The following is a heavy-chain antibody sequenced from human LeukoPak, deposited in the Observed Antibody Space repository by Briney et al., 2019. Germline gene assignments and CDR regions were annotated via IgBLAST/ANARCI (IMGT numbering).Heavy chain of an antibody. J-gene: IGHJ4*02. Sequence: GGSLRLSCTASGYTFRTYSMTWVRQAPGKGLEWVSYISSSGSSIYYADSVKGRFTISRDNAKNSLFLQMNSLRAEDTAVYYCARVARYCSGGSCYSDCWGQGTLVTVSS. D-gene: IGHD2-15*01. CDR3: ARVARYCSGGSCYSDC. CDR2: ISSSGSSI. CDR1: GYTFRTYS. V-gene: IGHV3-11*01.